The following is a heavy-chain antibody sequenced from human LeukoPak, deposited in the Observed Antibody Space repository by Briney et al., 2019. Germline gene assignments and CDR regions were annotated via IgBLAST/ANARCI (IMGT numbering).Heavy chain of an antibody. CDR3: ARSGSSSYYYYYMDV. V-gene: IGHV1-3*03. CDR1: GYTFTSYA. J-gene: IGHJ6*03. Sequence: ASVKVSCKASGYTFTSYAMHWVRQAPGQRLEWMGWINAGNGNTKYSQEFQGRVTITRDTSASTAYMELSSLRSEDMAVYYCARSGSSSYYYYYMDVWGKGTTVTVSS. CDR2: INAGNGNT. D-gene: IGHD1-26*01.